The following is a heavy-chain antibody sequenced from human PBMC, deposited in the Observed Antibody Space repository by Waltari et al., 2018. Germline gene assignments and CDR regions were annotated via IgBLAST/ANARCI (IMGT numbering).Heavy chain of an antibody. J-gene: IGHJ4*02. V-gene: IGHV4-39*07. CDR3: ASMVANGNYDY. Sequence: QLQLQESGPGLVKPSETLSLTCTVSGGSISSSSYYWGWIRQPPGKGLEWIGSIYYSGSTYYNASLQSRVTISVDTSKNQFSLKLSSVTAADTAVYYCASMVANGNYDYWGQGTLVTVSS. D-gene: IGHD1-7*01. CDR2: IYYSGST. CDR1: GGSISSSSYY.